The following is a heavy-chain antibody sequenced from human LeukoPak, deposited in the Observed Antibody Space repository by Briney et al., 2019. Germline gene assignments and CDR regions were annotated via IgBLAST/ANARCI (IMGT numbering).Heavy chain of an antibody. CDR1: GFTFSSYW. D-gene: IGHD6-13*01. J-gene: IGHJ6*02. CDR3: ARDSGSWYYYGMDV. V-gene: IGHV3-7*01. Sequence: RGSLGLSCAASGFTFSSYWMSWVRQAPGKGLEWVANIKQDGSEKYYVDSVKGRFTISRDNAKNSLYLQMNSLRAEDTAVYYCARDSGSWYYYGMDVWGQGTTVTVSS. CDR2: IKQDGSEK.